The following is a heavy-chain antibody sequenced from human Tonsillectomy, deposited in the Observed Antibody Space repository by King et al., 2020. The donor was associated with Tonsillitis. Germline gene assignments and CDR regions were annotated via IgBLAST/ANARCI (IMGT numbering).Heavy chain of an antibody. Sequence: VQLVESGGGLVKPGGSLRLSCTTSGFSFATFDMNWVLQAPGKGLEGVSTLCSRSTYIQFADSVKGRFTISRDNAKNLLYLEMNSLRAEDTAVYYCAKDKGAGLYDSSRGAFDIWGQGTKVTVSS. J-gene: IGHJ3*02. CDR2: LCSRSTYI. CDR3: AKDKGAGLYDSSRGAFDI. CDR1: GFSFATFD. D-gene: IGHD3-22*01. V-gene: IGHV3-21*06.